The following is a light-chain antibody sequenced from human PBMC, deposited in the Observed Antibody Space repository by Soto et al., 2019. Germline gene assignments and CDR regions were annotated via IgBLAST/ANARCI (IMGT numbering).Light chain of an antibody. J-gene: IGKJ2*01. CDR1: QSVSSSY. V-gene: IGKV3-20*01. CDR3: QQYGNSPYT. Sequence: EIVLTQSPGTLSLSPGERATLSCRASQSVSSSYLTWYQQKTGQAPRLLIYGTSSRATGIPDRFSGSGSGTDFTLAISRLEPEDFGVYYCQQYGNSPYTFGQGTKLEIK. CDR2: GTS.